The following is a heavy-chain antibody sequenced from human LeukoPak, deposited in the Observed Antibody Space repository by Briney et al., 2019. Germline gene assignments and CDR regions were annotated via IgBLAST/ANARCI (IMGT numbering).Heavy chain of an antibody. CDR1: GYTFSNYY. Sequence: ASVKVSCKTSGYTFSNYYLHWVRQAPGQGPEWMGIIKPSDGSTQYPQKFQGRVTMTRDMSASTIYMELSGLTSEDTAMYYCAGEPPDSYRFDYWGQGAPVTVSS. J-gene: IGHJ4*02. D-gene: IGHD2-2*01. CDR2: IKPSDGST. CDR3: AGEPPDSYRFDY. V-gene: IGHV1-46*01.